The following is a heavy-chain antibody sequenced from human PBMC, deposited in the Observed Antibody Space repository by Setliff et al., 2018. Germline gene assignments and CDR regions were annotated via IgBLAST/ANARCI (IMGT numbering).Heavy chain of an antibody. Sequence: PGGSLRLSCAASGFTFGSYALHWVRQAPGKGLEWVTLISYEGIDKYYADSVKGRFTVSRDNSKNTLYLQMNSLRAEDTAFYYCARGRHHDTLSGYIDFLGQGTLVTVSS. CDR2: ISYEGIDK. CDR3: ARGRHHDTLSGYIDF. CDR1: GFTFGSYA. V-gene: IGHV3-30*04. D-gene: IGHD3-9*01. J-gene: IGHJ4*02.